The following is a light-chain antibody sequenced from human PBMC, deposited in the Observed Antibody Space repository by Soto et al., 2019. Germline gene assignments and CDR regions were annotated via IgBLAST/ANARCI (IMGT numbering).Light chain of an antibody. CDR2: GAS. CDR1: QSVSNNY. Sequence: EVVMTQSPATLSVSPGEGVTLSCRASQSVSNNYLAWYQQKPGQAPRLVIYGASSRATGIPDRFSASGSGTDFTLTISRLEPEDFAVYYCQQYSRAPLTFGQGTKVE. J-gene: IGKJ1*01. V-gene: IGKV3-20*01. CDR3: QQYSRAPLT.